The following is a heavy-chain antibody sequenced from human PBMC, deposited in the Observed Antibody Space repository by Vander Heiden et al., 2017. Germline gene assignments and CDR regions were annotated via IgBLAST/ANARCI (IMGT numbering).Heavy chain of an antibody. CDR1: GGPISSSSYY. V-gene: IGHV4-39*01. Sequence: QLQLQESGPGLVKPSETLSLTCPVSGGPISSSSYYWGWSRQPPGKGLEWIGSIYYSGSTYYNPSLKSRVTISVDTSKNQFSLKLSSVTAADTAVYYCASSPYPDAFDIWGQGTMVTVSS. CDR3: ASSPYPDAFDI. J-gene: IGHJ3*02. CDR2: IYYSGST.